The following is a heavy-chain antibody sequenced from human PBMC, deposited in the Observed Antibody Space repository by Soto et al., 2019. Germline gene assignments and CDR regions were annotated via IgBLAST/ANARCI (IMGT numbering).Heavy chain of an antibody. CDR1: GGSISSYY. CDR2: IYYSGST. V-gene: IGHV4-59*07. Sequence: PSDTLSLTCTVSGGSISSYYWSWIRQPPGKGLEWIGYIYYSGSTNYNPSLKSRVTISVDTSKNQFSLKLSSVTAADTAVYYCARVPFIAAAGKVNYYDGMDVWGQGTTVT. J-gene: IGHJ6*02. D-gene: IGHD6-13*01. CDR3: ARVPFIAAAGKVNYYDGMDV.